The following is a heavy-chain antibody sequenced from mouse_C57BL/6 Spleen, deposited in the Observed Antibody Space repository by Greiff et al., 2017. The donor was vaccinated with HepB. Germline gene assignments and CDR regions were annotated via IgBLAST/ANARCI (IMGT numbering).Heavy chain of an antibody. D-gene: IGHD4-1*01. CDR1: GYTFTSYW. V-gene: IGHV1-52*01. CDR3: ARGGKLGRSDY. Sequence: QVQLQQPGAELVRPGSSVKLSCKASGYTFTSYWMHWVKQRPIQGLEWIGNIDPSDSETHYNQKFKDKATLTVDKSSSTAYMQLSSLTSEDSAVYYCARGGKLGRSDYWGQGTTLTVSS. CDR2: IDPSDSET. J-gene: IGHJ2*01.